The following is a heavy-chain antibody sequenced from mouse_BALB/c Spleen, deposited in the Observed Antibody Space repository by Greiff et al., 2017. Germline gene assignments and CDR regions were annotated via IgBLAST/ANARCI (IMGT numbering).Heavy chain of an antibody. Sequence: VQLKESGGDLVKPGGSLKLSCAASGFTFSSYGMSWVRQTPDKRLEWVATISSGGSYTYYPDSVKGRFTISRDNAKNTLYLQMSSLKSEDTAMYYCARQDGSSSPWFAYWGQGTLVTVSA. CDR1: GFTFSSYG. CDR3: ARQDGSSSPWFAY. V-gene: IGHV5-6*01. CDR2: ISSGGSYT. J-gene: IGHJ3*01. D-gene: IGHD1-1*01.